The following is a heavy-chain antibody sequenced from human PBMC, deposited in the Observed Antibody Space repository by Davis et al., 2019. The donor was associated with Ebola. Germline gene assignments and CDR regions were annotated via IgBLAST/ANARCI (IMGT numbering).Heavy chain of an antibody. V-gene: IGHV1-18*04. CDR2: ISAYNGNT. J-gene: IGHJ3*02. CDR1: GYTFTSYG. Sequence: ASVKVSCKASGYTFTSYGISWVRQAPGQGLEWMGWISAYNGNTNYAQKLQGRVTMTTDTSTSTAYMELRSLRSDDTAVYYCARDLQRYRRDNDAFDIWGQGTMVTVSS. D-gene: IGHD1-1*01. CDR3: ARDLQRYRRDNDAFDI.